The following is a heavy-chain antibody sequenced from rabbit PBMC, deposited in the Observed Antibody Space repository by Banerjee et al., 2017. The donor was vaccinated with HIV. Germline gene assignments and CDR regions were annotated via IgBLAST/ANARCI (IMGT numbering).Heavy chain of an antibody. V-gene: IGHV1S45*01. CDR1: GIDFSSYYY. CDR3: ARDRYAGSSYVLTRLDI. D-gene: IGHD8-1*01. Sequence: QQQLEESGGGLVKPGGTLTLTCKASGIDFSSYYYMCWVRQAPGKGLELIACIFAGSGGTTYYASWAKGRFTISKTSSTTVTLQMTSLTAADTATYFCARDRYAGSSYVLTRLDIWGQGTLVTVS. J-gene: IGHJ3*01. CDR2: IFAGSGGTT.